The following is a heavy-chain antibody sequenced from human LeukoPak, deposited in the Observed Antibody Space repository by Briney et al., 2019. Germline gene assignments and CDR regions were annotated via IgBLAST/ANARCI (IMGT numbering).Heavy chain of an antibody. CDR3: ARVDDSGGYYGMDV. CDR1: GFTFSSYA. Sequence: PGGSLRLSCAASGFTFSSYAMHWVRQAPGKGLEYVSVISSNGGSTYYANSVKGRFTISRDNSKNTLYLQMGSLRAEDMAVYYCARVDDSGGYYGMDVWGQGTTVTVSS. CDR2: ISSNGGST. J-gene: IGHJ6*02. D-gene: IGHD3-22*01. V-gene: IGHV3-64*01.